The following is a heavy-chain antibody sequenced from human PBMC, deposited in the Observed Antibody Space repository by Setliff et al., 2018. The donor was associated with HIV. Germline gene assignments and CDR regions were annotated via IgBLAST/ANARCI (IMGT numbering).Heavy chain of an antibody. CDR1: GGSINSSSYY. D-gene: IGHD2-15*01. J-gene: IGHJ4*02. Sequence: ETLSLTCTVSGGSINSSSYYWGWIRQPPGKGLEWIGSIYYSGSTYYNPSLKSRVTISVDTSKNQFSLKLSSVTAADTAVYYCAREYCSAGSCYSGRWGQGMLVTVSS. V-gene: IGHV4-39*02. CDR2: IYYSGST. CDR3: AREYCSAGSCYSGR.